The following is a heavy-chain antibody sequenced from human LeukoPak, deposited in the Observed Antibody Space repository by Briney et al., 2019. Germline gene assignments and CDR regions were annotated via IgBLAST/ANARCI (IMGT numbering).Heavy chain of an antibody. CDR3: ARQGTTVTHEGAFDI. V-gene: IGHV5-51*01. CDR1: GCSFTSYW. J-gene: IGHJ3*02. D-gene: IGHD4-17*01. CDR2: RNPGDSDI. Sequence: GGALKISCKGAGCSFTSYWIGWGRQMPGKGLEWMGIRNPGDSDIRYSPSFQGQVTISADKSTSTAYLQWSSLKAPDTAMYYCARQGTTVTHEGAFDIWGQGTMVTVS.